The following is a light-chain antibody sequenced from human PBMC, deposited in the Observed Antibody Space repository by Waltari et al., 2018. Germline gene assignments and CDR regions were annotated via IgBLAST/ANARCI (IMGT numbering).Light chain of an antibody. CDR2: AAS. CDR3: QQLNSYPLFT. J-gene: IGKJ3*01. V-gene: IGKV1-9*01. Sequence: EIQLTQSPCFLSASVGDRDNTTCRASQVISSYVAWYQQKPGKAPKLLIYAASTLQNGVPSRFSGSGSGTEFTLTISSLQPEDFATYYCQQLNSYPLFTFGPGTKVDIK. CDR1: QVISSY.